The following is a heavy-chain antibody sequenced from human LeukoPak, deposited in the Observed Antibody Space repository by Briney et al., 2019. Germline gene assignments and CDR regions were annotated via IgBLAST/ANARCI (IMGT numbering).Heavy chain of an antibody. Sequence: SETLSLTCAVYGGSFSGYYWSWLRQPPGKRLEWVGEINHSGSTNYNPSLKSRVTISVDTSKNQFSLKLSSVTAADTAVYYCARGPHIAAAGTGRFWNYWGQGTLVTVSS. D-gene: IGHD6-13*01. CDR2: INHSGST. CDR3: ARGPHIAAAGTGRFWNY. CDR1: GGSFSGYY. V-gene: IGHV4-34*01. J-gene: IGHJ4*02.